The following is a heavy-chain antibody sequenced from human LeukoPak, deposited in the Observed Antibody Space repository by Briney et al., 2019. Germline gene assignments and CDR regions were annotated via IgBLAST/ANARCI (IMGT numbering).Heavy chain of an antibody. Sequence: GGSLRLSCATSGFTFSVFWMSWVRQRPGKGLEWVANINQDGSEKYYVDSVKGRFTISRDNAKNSLYLQMNSLRAEDTAVYYCARLVAAADDYWGQGTLVTVSS. D-gene: IGHD6-13*01. CDR2: INQDGSEK. CDR3: ARLVAAADDY. V-gene: IGHV3-7*05. CDR1: GFTFSVFW. J-gene: IGHJ4*02.